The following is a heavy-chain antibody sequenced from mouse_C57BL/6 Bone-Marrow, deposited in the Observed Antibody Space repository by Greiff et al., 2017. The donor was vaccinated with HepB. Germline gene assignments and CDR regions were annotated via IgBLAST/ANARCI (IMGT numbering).Heavy chain of an antibody. V-gene: IGHV1-53*01. Sequence: VQLQQPGTDLVKPGASVKLSCKASGYTFTSYWMPWVKQRPGQGLEWIGNINPSNGGTNYNEKFKSKATLTVDKSSSTAYMQLSSLTSEDSAVYYCAREVYYYGWYFDDWGQGTTVTVAS. CDR2: INPSNGGT. CDR3: AREVYYYGWYFDD. J-gene: IGHJ2*01. D-gene: IGHD1-1*01. CDR1: GYTFTSYW.